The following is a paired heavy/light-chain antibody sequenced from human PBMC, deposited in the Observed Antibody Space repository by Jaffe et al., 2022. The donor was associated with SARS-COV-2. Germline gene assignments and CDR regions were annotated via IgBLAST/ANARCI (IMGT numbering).Light chain of an antibody. CDR2: KDS. Sequence: SYELTQPSSVSVSPGQTARITCSGDVLAKKYARWFQQKPGQAPVLLIYKDSERPSEIPERFSGSSSGTTVTLTISGAQVEDETDYYCYSAADNSVVFGGGTKLTVL. J-gene: IGLJ2*01. CDR1: VLAKKY. CDR3: YSAADNSVV. V-gene: IGLV3-27*01.
Heavy chain of an antibody. CDR1: TFTFSSYT. Sequence: QVQLVESGGGVVQPGRPLRLSCAASTFTFSSYTMHWVRQAPGKGLEWVAVISDDGSNKYYADSVKGRFTISRDNSKNTLYLQMNSLRPEDTAVYYCAGIAARPSQNLDYWGQGALVTVSS. CDR2: ISDDGSNK. D-gene: IGHD6-6*01. J-gene: IGHJ4*02. CDR3: AGIAARPSQNLDY. V-gene: IGHV3-30-3*01.